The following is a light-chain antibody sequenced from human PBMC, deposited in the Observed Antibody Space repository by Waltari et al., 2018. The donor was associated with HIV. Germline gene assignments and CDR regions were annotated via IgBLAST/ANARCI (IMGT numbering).Light chain of an antibody. CDR3: QQSYSSPWT. J-gene: IGKJ1*01. CDR1: QTINTY. V-gene: IGKV1-39*01. CDR2: DAS. Sequence: DIQMTQSPSSLSASDGDRVTVTCRASQTINTYLNWYQQKPGKAPKLLIYDASSLQSGVPSRFSGSGSVTDFTLTVSSLQAEDFATYDCQQSYSSPWTFGQGTKVEIK.